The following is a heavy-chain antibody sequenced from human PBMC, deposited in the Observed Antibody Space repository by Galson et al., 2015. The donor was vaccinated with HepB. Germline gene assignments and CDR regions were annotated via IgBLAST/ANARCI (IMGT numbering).Heavy chain of an antibody. CDR1: GYTFTSYG. J-gene: IGHJ5*02. D-gene: IGHD3-10*01. CDR2: ISAYNGNT. CDR3: AREGVWGYGSGSSRYNWFDP. Sequence: SVKVSCKASGYTFTSYGISWVRQAPGQGLEWMGWISAYNGNTNYAQKLQGRVTMTTDTSTSTAYMELRSLRSDDTAVYYCAREGVWGYGSGSSRYNWFDPWGQGTLVTVSS. V-gene: IGHV1-18*04.